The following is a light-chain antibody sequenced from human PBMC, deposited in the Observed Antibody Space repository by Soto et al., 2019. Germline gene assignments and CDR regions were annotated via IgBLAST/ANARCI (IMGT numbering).Light chain of an antibody. CDR2: GAS. V-gene: IGKV3-15*01. J-gene: IGKJ2*01. CDR1: QSVRDN. Sequence: EIVMTHSPATLSVSPGARATLSCRASQSVRDNLAWYQQKPVQAPRLLIYGASTKATGSQAWFSGSGSGTEFTLTIDSLQSEDFALDFCQQYNNWPYTVGQGTKLEIK. CDR3: QQYNNWPYT.